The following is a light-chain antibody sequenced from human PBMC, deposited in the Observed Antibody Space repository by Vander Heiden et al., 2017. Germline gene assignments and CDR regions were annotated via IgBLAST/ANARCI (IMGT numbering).Light chain of an antibody. CDR3: QSADSSGADVV. Sequence: SSELTQPPSVSVSPGQPARTTCSGDALPKQYAFWYQQKPGQAPVLVMYKDSERSSGIPDRFSGSSSGTTVTLTISGVQAEDEADYYCQSADSSGADVVFGGGTKLTVL. CDR2: KDS. CDR1: ALPKQY. J-gene: IGLJ2*01. V-gene: IGLV3-25*03.